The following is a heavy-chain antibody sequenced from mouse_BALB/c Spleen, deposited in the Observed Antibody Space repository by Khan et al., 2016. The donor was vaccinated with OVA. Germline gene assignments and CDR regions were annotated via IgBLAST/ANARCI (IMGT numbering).Heavy chain of an antibody. CDR2: IWNDGNT. D-gene: IGHD2-10*01. J-gene: IGHJ4*01. Sequence: QVQLKESGPGLVGPSQSLSITCTISGFSLTNYGVHWVRQPPGKGLEWLVVIWNDGNTAYNSALKSRLTISKDNSKSQVFLKMNSLQTDDTAMYFCARQPYYHYNIMDYWGQGTSVTVSS. CDR1: GFSLTNYG. CDR3: ARQPYYHYNIMDY. V-gene: IGHV2-6-1*01.